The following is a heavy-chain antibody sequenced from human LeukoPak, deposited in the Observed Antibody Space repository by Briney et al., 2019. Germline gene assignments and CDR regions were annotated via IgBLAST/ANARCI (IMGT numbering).Heavy chain of an antibody. J-gene: IGHJ4*02. CDR1: GGSFSGYY. V-gene: IGHV4-34*01. CDR2: INHSGST. CDR3: AIFPVGIAAAGTLY. Sequence: SETLSLTCAVYGGSFSGYYWSWVRQPPGKGLEWIGEINHSGSTNYNPSLKSRVTISVDTSQNQFSLKPSSVTAADTAVYYCAIFPVGIAAAGTLYWGQGTLVTVSS. D-gene: IGHD6-13*01.